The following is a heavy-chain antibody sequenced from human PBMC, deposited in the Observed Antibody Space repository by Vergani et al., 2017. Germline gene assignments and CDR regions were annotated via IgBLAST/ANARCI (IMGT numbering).Heavy chain of an antibody. V-gene: IGHV1-18*01. J-gene: IGHJ6*03. D-gene: IGHD6-6*01. CDR1: GYSFNSYG. CDR2: ISGYDGKP. CDR3: ARGGSIAAPSYLYYFYMDV. Sequence: QVQLVQSGAEMKKPGASVNVSCKTSGYSFNSYGINWVRQAPGQGLEWLGWISGYDGKPKYVEKLQGRITVTIDTSTNSAYMELRGLRSDDTAVYYCARGGSIAAPSYLYYFYMDVWGKGTSVTVSS.